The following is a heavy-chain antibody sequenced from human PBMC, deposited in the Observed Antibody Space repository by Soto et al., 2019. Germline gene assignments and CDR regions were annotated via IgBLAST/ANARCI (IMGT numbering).Heavy chain of an antibody. J-gene: IGHJ6*02. D-gene: IGHD3-9*01. V-gene: IGHV1-69*13. CDR1: GGTFSSYA. CDR2: IIPIFGTA. CDR3: ARGAVLRYFDWLWSSYYYGMDV. Sequence: SVKVSCKASGGTFSSYAISWVRQAPGQGLEWMGGIIPIFGTANYAQKFQGRVTITADEFTSTAYMELSSLRSEDTAMYYCARGAVLRYFDWLWSSYYYGMDVWGQGTTATVSS.